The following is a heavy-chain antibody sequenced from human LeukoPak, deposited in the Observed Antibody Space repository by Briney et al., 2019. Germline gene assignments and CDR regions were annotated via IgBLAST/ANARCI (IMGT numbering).Heavy chain of an antibody. CDR1: GGSISSSSYY. CDR2: IYYSGST. Sequence: PSETLSLTCTVSGGSISSSSYYWGWIRQPPGKGLEWIGSIYYSGSTYYNPSLKSRVTISVDTSKNQFSLKLSSVTAADTAVYYCARDLAAAGTSDAFDIWGQGTMVTVSS. V-gene: IGHV4-39*07. CDR3: ARDLAAAGTSDAFDI. D-gene: IGHD6-13*01. J-gene: IGHJ3*02.